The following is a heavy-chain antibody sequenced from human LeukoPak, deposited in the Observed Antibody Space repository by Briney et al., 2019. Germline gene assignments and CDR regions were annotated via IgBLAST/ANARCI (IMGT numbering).Heavy chain of an antibody. CDR3: TKDREQMVPQAPPRAPYAMDV. V-gene: IGHV3-23*01. CDR2: ISGSGGRT. CDR1: GFTFSSYA. J-gene: IGHJ6*02. D-gene: IGHD6-13*01. Sequence: PGGSLRLSCAGSGFTFSSYALGWVRQAPGKGLEWVSAISGSGGRTDYADRVRGRFTTSRDNSNNTVYMQMKSLRAEDTAVYYCTKDREQMVPQAPPRAPYAMDVWGQGTTVTVSS.